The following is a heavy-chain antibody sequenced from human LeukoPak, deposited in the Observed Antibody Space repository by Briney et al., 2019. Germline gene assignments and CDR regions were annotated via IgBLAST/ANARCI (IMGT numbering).Heavy chain of an antibody. Sequence: PGGSLRLSCAASGFTFSSYAMSWVRQAPGKVLGWVSAISGSGGSTYYADSVKDRFTISRDNSKNTLYLQMNSLRAEDTDVYSCANSIGHWNGEPGYFDYWGQGTLVTVSS. CDR1: GFTFSSYA. J-gene: IGHJ4*02. CDR3: ANSIGHWNGEPGYFDY. D-gene: IGHD1-1*01. V-gene: IGHV3-23*01. CDR2: ISGSGGST.